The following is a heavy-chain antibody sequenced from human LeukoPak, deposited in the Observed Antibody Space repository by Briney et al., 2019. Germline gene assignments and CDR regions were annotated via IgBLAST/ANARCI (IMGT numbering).Heavy chain of an antibody. CDR3: ASGYGKFDY. J-gene: IGHJ4*02. D-gene: IGHD5-12*01. Sequence: SETLSLICTVSGGSFRSYYWSWFRQPPGKGLEWIGYTYYSGSTNYNPSLKSRVTISVDTSKNQFSLKLSSVTAADTAVYYCASGYGKFDYWGQGTLVTVSS. CDR2: TYYSGST. V-gene: IGHV4-59*01. CDR1: GGSFRSYY.